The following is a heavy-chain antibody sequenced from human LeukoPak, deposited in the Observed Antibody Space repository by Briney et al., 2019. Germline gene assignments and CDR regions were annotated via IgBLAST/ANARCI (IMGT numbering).Heavy chain of an antibody. CDR1: GFTFSSYA. V-gene: IGHV3-30-3*01. CDR2: ISYDGSNK. CDR3: AKDHTVITIFGVVSYYGMDV. Sequence: GGSLRLSCAASGFTFSSYAMHWVRQAPGKGLEWVAVISYDGSNKYYADSVKGRFTISRDNSKNTLYLQMNSLRAEDTAVYYCAKDHTVITIFGVVSYYGMDVWGQGTTVTVSS. D-gene: IGHD3-3*01. J-gene: IGHJ6*02.